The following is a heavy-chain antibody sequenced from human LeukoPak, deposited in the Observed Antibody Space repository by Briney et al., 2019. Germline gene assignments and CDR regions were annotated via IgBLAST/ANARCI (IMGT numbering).Heavy chain of an antibody. Sequence: KSGGSLRLSCAASGLNFNNAWMTWVRQAPGRGPEWLGLIKSKNNGGTTDYAAPVKGRFTISRDDSINTVYLQMSSLNTEDTAVYYSTGNGNYLFGRGFWGQGTLVTVSS. J-gene: IGHJ4*02. CDR1: GLNFNNAW. D-gene: IGHD1-26*01. CDR2: IKSKNNGGTT. CDR3: TGNGNYLFGRGF. V-gene: IGHV3-15*01.